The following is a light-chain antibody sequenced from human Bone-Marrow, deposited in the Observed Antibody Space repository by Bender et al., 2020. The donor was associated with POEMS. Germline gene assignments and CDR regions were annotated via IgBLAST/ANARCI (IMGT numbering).Light chain of an antibody. J-gene: IGLJ3*02. CDR2: DVT. CDR3: CSYAGSYTIWV. Sequence: QSALTQPASVSGSPGQSITISCTGTSNDVGGYKFVSWYQQHPGKAPRVLIYDVTSRPSGVSVRFSGSKSGNTASLTISGLQADDEADYYCCSYAGSYTIWVFGGGTKLTVL. CDR1: SNDVGGYKF. V-gene: IGLV2-14*01.